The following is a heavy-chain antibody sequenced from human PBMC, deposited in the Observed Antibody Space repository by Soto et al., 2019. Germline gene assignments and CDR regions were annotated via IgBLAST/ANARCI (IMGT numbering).Heavy chain of an antibody. CDR3: AKERGFGAGSPPDFDE. CDR1: GITFIDYA. J-gene: IGHJ4*02. CDR2: ISGSGGKT. Sequence: GGSLRLSCVVSGITFIDYAMSWVRQAPGKGLEWVSAISGSGGKTYYAESVKGRFTISRDNSKDTLYLQMNSLRAEDRALYYCAKERGFGAGSPPDFDEWGQGTLVTVSS. V-gene: IGHV3-23*01. D-gene: IGHD3-10*01.